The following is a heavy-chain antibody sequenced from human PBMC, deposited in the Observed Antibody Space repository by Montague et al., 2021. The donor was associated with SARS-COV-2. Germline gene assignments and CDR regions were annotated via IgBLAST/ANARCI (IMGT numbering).Heavy chain of an antibody. V-gene: IGHV4-34*01. D-gene: IGHD5-18*01. CDR3: ARGRNPSRAYAYGSLRLVYFALDV. CDR2: VNPSGNT. Sequence: SETLSLTCAVNSSSFLPYYWSWIRQPPGGGLEWIGEVNPSGNTFYNSSLNSRVTISVSTSGSQFSLRLTSVTAADTAVYYCARGRNPSRAYAYGSLRLVYFALDVWGQGTTVTVSS. J-gene: IGHJ6*02. CDR1: SSSFLPYY.